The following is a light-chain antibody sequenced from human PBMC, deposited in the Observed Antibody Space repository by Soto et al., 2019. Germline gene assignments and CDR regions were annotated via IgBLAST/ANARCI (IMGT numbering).Light chain of an antibody. CDR1: QSVGSY. CDR3: QQRINWPST. Sequence: EIVFTQSPATLSLSPGGRAALSCRASQSVGSYLAWYQQKPGQAPRLLIYDASNRATGIPARFSGSGSGTDFTLTISSLEPEDFAVYYCQQRINWPSTFGQGTRLEIK. V-gene: IGKV3-11*01. J-gene: IGKJ5*01. CDR2: DAS.